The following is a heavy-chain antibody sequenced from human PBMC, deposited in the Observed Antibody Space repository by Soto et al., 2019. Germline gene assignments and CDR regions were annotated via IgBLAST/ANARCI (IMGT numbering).Heavy chain of an antibody. CDR1: GDTFSSHA. J-gene: IGHJ2*01. V-gene: IGHV1-69*01. CDR2: IIPCVGAA. Sequence: QVQLVQSGAEVKKPGSSVKVSCKASGDTFSSHAFGWVRQAPGQGLEWMGGIIPCVGAANYAQTFQGRAAITADESTTTVYMELSSLRSEDTVVYYCAGVIEDMATTTAVWAFDLWGRGTLVTVSS. CDR3: AGVIEDMATTTAVWAFDL. D-gene: IGHD2-15*01.